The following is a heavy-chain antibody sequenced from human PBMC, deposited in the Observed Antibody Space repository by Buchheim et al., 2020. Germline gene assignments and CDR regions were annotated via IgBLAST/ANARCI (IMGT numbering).Heavy chain of an antibody. CDR2: IYHSGST. Sequence: QVQLQESGPGLVKPSGTLSLTCAVSGGSISSSNWWSWVRQPPGKGLEWIGEIYHSGSTNYNPSLKSRVTMSVDKSKNQFSLKLSSVTAADTAVYYCASQHITTVAAAGIEIYYYYGMDVWGQGTT. J-gene: IGHJ6*02. CDR3: ASQHITTVAAAGIEIYYYYGMDV. V-gene: IGHV4-4*02. CDR1: GGSISSSNW. D-gene: IGHD6-13*01.